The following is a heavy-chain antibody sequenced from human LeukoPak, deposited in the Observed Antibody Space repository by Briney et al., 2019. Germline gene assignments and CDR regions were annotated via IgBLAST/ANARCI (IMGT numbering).Heavy chain of an antibody. D-gene: IGHD5/OR15-5a*01. J-gene: IGHJ4*02. CDR3: ARDRGGYSVY. Sequence: GGSLRLSCAASGFTFSSYSMNWVRQAPGKGLEWVSYISSSSSTIYYADSVKGRFTISRDNAKNSLYLQMNSLRAEDTAVYYCARDRGGYSVYWGQGTLVTVSS. V-gene: IGHV3-48*04. CDR1: GFTFSSYS. CDR2: ISSSSSTI.